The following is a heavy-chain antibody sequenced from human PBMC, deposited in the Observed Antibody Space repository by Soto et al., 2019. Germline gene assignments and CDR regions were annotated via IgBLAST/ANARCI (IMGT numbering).Heavy chain of an antibody. Sequence: GASVKVSCKASGGTFSSYTISWVRQAPGQGLEWMGRIIPILGIANYAQKFQGRVTITADKSTSTAYMKLSSLRSEDTAVYYCARDILTPLDAFDIWGQGTMVTVSS. CDR3: ARDILTPLDAFDI. J-gene: IGHJ3*02. CDR2: IIPILGIA. D-gene: IGHD3-9*01. V-gene: IGHV1-69*04. CDR1: GGTFSSYT.